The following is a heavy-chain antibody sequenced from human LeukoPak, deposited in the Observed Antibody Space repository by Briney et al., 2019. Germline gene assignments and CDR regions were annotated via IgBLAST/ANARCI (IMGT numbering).Heavy chain of an antibody. V-gene: IGHV1-2*02. Sequence: ASVKVSCKASGYTFTGYYMHWVRQAPGQGLEWMGWINPNSGGTNYAQKFQGRVTMTRDTSISTAYMELSRLRSDDTAVYYCAREVVGGYSSGWYDYWGQGTLVTVSS. D-gene: IGHD6-19*01. CDR3: AREVVGGYSSGWYDY. J-gene: IGHJ4*02. CDR2: INPNSGGT. CDR1: GYTFTGYY.